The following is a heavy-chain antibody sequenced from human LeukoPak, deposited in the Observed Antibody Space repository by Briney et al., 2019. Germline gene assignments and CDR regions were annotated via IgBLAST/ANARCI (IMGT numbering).Heavy chain of an antibody. D-gene: IGHD3-3*01. J-gene: IGHJ6*02. Sequence: ASVKVSCKASGYTFTGYYMHWVQQAPGQGLEWMGRINPNSGGTNYAQKFQGRVTMTRDTSISTAYMELSRLRSDDTAVYYCARDRPTVITIFGVVNYYYYGMDVWGQGTTVTVSS. V-gene: IGHV1-2*06. CDR2: INPNSGGT. CDR1: GYTFTGYY. CDR3: ARDRPTVITIFGVVNYYYYGMDV.